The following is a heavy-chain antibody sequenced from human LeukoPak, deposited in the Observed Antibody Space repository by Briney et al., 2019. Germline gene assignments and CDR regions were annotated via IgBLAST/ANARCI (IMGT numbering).Heavy chain of an antibody. V-gene: IGHV4-39*07. CDR2: INHSGST. CDR3: ARGDCSGGSCVDY. J-gene: IGHJ4*02. D-gene: IGHD2-15*01. Sequence: SETLSLTCTVSGGSISSSSYYWGWIRQPPGKGLEWIGEINHSGSTNYNPSLKSRVTISVDTSKNQFSLKLSSVTAADTAVYYCARGDCSGGSCVDYWGQGTLVTVSS. CDR1: GGSISSSSYY.